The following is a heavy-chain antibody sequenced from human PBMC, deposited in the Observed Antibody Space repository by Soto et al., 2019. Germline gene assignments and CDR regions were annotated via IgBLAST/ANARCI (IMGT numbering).Heavy chain of an antibody. Sequence: SETLSLTCTVSGFSITSGDYFWTWIRHHPGRGLEWIGYIYRSADAYYNPSLQSRATITIDTSKNRFSLMVRSVTAADTAVYYCARGVNYYDSSGSSWFDPWGQGALVTVS. J-gene: IGHJ5*02. D-gene: IGHD3-22*01. CDR2: IYRSADA. CDR3: ARGVNYYDSSGSSWFDP. V-gene: IGHV4-31*03. CDR1: GFSITSGDYF.